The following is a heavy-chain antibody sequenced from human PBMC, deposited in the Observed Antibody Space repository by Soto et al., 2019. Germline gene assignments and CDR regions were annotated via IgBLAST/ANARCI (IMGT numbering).Heavy chain of an antibody. D-gene: IGHD4-17*01. CDR2: TYYRSKWYN. CDR3: ARDSAYGDYVPYYGMDV. CDR1: GDSVSSNSAA. Sequence: SQTLSLTCVISGDSVSSNSAAWNWIRQSPSRGLEWLGRTYYRSKWYNDYAVSVKSRITINPDTSKNQFSLQLNSVTPEDTAVYYCARDSAYGDYVPYYGMDVWGQGTTVTVSS. J-gene: IGHJ6*02. V-gene: IGHV6-1*01.